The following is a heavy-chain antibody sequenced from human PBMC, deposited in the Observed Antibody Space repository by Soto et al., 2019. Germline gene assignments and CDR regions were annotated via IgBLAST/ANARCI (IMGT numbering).Heavy chain of an antibody. Sequence: ASVKVSCKASGYTFTSYGISLVRQAPVQVLELIVWIIAYNFNTDYSQKLQGRFTITTYTSTITAYIELMILISDYTSSYYCARXLVMDYYDNSGYYGWFDPWGQGTLVTVSS. J-gene: IGHJ5*02. CDR2: IIAYNFNT. V-gene: IGHV1-18*01. D-gene: IGHD3-22*01. CDR3: ARXLVMDYYDNSGYYGWFDP. CDR1: GYTFTSYG.